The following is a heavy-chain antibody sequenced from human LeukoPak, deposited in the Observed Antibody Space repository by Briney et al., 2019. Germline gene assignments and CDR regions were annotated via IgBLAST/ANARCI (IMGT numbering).Heavy chain of an antibody. CDR1: GFTFSSYA. D-gene: IGHD6-19*01. CDR3: AKDVAVAGVRSEHFDY. CDR2: ISYDGSNK. V-gene: IGHV3-30-3*01. Sequence: GGSLRLSCAASGFTFSSYAMHWVRQAPGKGLEWVAVISYDGSNKYYADSVKGRFTMSRDNSKNTLYLQMNSLSAEDTAVYYCAKDVAVAGVRSEHFDYWGQGTLVTVSS. J-gene: IGHJ4*02.